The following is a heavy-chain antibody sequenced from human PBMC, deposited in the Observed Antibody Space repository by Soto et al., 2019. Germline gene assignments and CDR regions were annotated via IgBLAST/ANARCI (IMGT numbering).Heavy chain of an antibody. CDR3: ARSDNIGHYHFDY. Sequence: QVQLVESGGGVVQPGRSLRLSCAASGLTFSGYTMQWVRQAPGKGLEWVALISYDGSNKYYADSVKGRFTISRDNSKNTLYLQMNSLRTEDTAVYYCARSDNIGHYHFDYWGQGSLVTVSS. CDR2: ISYDGSNK. V-gene: IGHV3-30-3*01. D-gene: IGHD2-15*01. CDR1: GLTFSGYT. J-gene: IGHJ4*02.